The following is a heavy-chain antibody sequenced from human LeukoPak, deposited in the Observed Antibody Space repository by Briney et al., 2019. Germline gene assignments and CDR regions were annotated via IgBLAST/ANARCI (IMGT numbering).Heavy chain of an antibody. CDR3: ARDLRGEGDAFDI. CDR2: IKQDGSEK. V-gene: IGHV3-7*04. CDR1: GFTFSWYW. D-gene: IGHD3-10*01. Sequence: GGSLRLSCAASGFTFSWYWMSWVRQAPGKGLEWVANIKQDGSEKYYVDSVKGRFTISRDNAKNSLSLQMNSLRAEDTAVYYCARDLRGEGDAFDIWGQGTMVTVSS. J-gene: IGHJ3*02.